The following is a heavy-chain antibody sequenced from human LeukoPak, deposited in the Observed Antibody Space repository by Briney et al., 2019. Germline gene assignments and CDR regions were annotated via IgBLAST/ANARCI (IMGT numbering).Heavy chain of an antibody. CDR1: GFTFSSYA. Sequence: GGSLRLSCAASGFTFSSYAMHWVRQAPGKGLEWVAVISYDGSNKYYADSVKGRFTISRDNSKNTLYLQMNSLRAEDTAVYYCARMIDYGDYPPAFDYWGQGTLVTVSP. D-gene: IGHD4-17*01. CDR3: ARMIDYGDYPPAFDY. CDR2: ISYDGSNK. J-gene: IGHJ4*02. V-gene: IGHV3-30-3*01.